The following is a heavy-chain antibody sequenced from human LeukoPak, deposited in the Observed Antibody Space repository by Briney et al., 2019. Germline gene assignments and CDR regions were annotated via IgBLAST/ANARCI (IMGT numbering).Heavy chain of an antibody. J-gene: IGHJ4*02. CDR1: GFTFSSYW. D-gene: IGHD5-12*01. CDR2: INSDGSST. Sequence: PGGSLRLSCAASGFTFSSYWMHWVRQAPGKGLVWVSRINSDGSSTSYADSVKGRFTISRDNAKNSLYLQMNSLRAEDTALYYCAKDRSRSGYHFDYWGQGTLVTVSS. V-gene: IGHV3-74*01. CDR3: AKDRSRSGYHFDY.